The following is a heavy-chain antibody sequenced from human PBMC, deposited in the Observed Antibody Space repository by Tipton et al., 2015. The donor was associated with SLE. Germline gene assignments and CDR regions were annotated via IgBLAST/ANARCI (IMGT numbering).Heavy chain of an antibody. CDR1: GFTFSNYA. CDR3: AGELLDYFDF. CDR2: ISYDGNNK. Sequence: SLRLSCAASGFTFSNYAMHWVRRAPGKGLEWVAVISYDGNNKYYADSVKGRFTISRDNSKNTLYLQMNNLRIEDTAMYCCAGELLDYFDFWGQGTLVTVSS. V-gene: IGHV3-30*04. J-gene: IGHJ4*02. D-gene: IGHD1-26*01.